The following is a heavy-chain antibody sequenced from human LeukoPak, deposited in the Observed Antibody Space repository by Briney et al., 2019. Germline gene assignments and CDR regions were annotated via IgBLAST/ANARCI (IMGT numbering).Heavy chain of an antibody. CDR1: GFTFDDYS. Sequence: GGSLRLSCAASGFTFDDYSMHWVRQGPGKGLEWVSAISGSGGSTYYADSVKGRFTISRDNSKNTLYLQMNSLRAEDTAVYYCAKVLGYGDYATFDYWGQGTLVTVSS. V-gene: IGHV3-23*01. CDR3: AKVLGYGDYATFDY. J-gene: IGHJ4*02. CDR2: ISGSGGST. D-gene: IGHD4-17*01.